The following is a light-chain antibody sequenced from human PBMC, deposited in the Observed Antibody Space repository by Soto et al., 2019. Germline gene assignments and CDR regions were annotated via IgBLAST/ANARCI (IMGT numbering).Light chain of an antibody. CDR1: QCPLHSNGYNY. CDR3: MQALQTPPT. Sequence: IVMTQSPLSLPATPGEPASISCRSSQCPLHSNGYNYLDWYLQKPGQSPQLLIYLGSNRSSGVPDRFSGSGSGTDFTLKISRVEAEDVGVYYCMQALQTPPTFGQGTKVDI. J-gene: IGKJ1*01. CDR2: LGS. V-gene: IGKV2-28*01.